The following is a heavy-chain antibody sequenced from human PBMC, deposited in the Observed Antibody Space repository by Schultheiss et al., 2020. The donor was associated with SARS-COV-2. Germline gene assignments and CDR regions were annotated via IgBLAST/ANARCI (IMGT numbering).Heavy chain of an antibody. D-gene: IGHD6-25*01. CDR3: AKLTTSSGFDS. V-gene: IGHV3-23*01. CDR1: GFTFNSYA. Sequence: GGSLRLSCAASGFTFNSYAMIWVRQAPGKGLEWVSSISGNGAITYYADSVKGRFTISRDNSKNTLSLQMNSLRAEDTAVYYCAKLTTSSGFDSWGLGTLVTVSS. J-gene: IGHJ4*02. CDR2: ISGNGAIT.